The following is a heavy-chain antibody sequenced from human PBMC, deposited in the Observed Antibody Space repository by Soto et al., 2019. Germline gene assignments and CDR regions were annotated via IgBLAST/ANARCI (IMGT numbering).Heavy chain of an antibody. Sequence: ASVKVSCKASGYTFTSYYMHWVRQAPGQGLEWMGIINPSGGSTSYAQKFQGRVTMTRDTSTSTVYMELSSLRSEDTAVYYCARGREFGGVIVLNIFDYSGQGTLVTVSS. J-gene: IGHJ4*02. V-gene: IGHV1-46*03. CDR3: ARGREFGGVIVLNIFDY. CDR2: INPSGGST. D-gene: IGHD3-16*02. CDR1: GYTFTSYY.